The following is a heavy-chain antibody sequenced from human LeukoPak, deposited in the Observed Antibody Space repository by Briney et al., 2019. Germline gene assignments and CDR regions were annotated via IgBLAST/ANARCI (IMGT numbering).Heavy chain of an antibody. Sequence: GESLKISCKGSGYSFTSYWIGWVRQMPGKGLEWMGIIYPGDSDTRYSPSFQGQVTISADKSISTAYLQWSSLKASDTAMYYCARPTFLGYCSSTRCLEHAFDIWGQGTMVTVSS. CDR1: GYSFTSYW. J-gene: IGHJ3*02. D-gene: IGHD2-2*01. V-gene: IGHV5-51*01. CDR3: ARPTFLGYCSSTRCLEHAFDI. CDR2: IYPGDSDT.